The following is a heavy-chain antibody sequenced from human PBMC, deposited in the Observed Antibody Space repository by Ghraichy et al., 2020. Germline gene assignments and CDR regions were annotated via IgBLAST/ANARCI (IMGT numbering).Heavy chain of an antibody. D-gene: IGHD5-18*01. J-gene: IGHJ4*02. CDR2: IKQDGSER. CDR3: GSGGYIYGSNPVDY. Sequence: GGSLRLSCAASGFTFNTYYMTWVRQAPGKGLEWVANIKQDGSERYYVDSVKGRFTISRDNAKDSVYLQMSSLRAEDTAVYFCGSGGYIYGSNPVDYWGQGTLVTVSS. V-gene: IGHV3-7*01. CDR1: GFTFNTYY.